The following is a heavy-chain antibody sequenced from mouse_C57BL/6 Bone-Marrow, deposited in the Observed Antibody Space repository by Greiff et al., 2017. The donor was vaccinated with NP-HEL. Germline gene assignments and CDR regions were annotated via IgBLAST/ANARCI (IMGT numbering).Heavy chain of an antibody. CDR3: ARQGLYISDV. D-gene: IGHD1-1*01. CDR2: INPYNGGT. V-gene: IGHV1-19*01. J-gene: IGHJ1*03. Sequence: EVQLQQSGPVLVKPGASVKMSCKASGYTFTDYYMNWVKQSHGKSLEWIGVINPYNGGTSYNQKFKGKATLTVDKSSSTAYMELNSLTSEDTAVYYCARQGLYISDVWGKGRTVTVSS. CDR1: GYTFTDYY.